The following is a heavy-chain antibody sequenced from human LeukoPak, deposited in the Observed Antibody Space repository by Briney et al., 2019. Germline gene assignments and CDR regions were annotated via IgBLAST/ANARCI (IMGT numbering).Heavy chain of an antibody. D-gene: IGHD1-26*01. Sequence: GGSLRLSCAASGFTVSNTYMSWVRQAPGKGLEWVSSIYSGGGTYSADSVKGRFTISRDNSKNTLYLQMNSLRAEDMAVYYCARIEWERLGRAFDIWGQGTMVTVSS. V-gene: IGHV3-53*01. CDR2: IYSGGGT. CDR1: GFTVSNTY. J-gene: IGHJ3*02. CDR3: ARIEWERLGRAFDI.